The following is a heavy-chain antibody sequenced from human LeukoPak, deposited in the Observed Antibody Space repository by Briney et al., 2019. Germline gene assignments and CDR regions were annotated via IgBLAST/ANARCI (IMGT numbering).Heavy chain of an antibody. D-gene: IGHD3-10*01. J-gene: IGHJ4*02. V-gene: IGHV3-7*05. Sequence: QPGGSLILSCAASAFTFSSYWMSWVRQAPGKGLEWVANVNQDGRQKNYVDSVRGRFTISRDNVKNSLYLQMNSLRAEDTAVYYCARDPDLRRGFDGEGYWGQGTLVTVSS. CDR2: VNQDGRQK. CDR3: ARDPDLRRGFDGEGY. CDR1: AFTFSSYW.